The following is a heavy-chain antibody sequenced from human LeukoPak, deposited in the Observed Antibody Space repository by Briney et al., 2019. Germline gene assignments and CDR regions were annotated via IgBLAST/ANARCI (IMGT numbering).Heavy chain of an antibody. V-gene: IGHV3-9*01. D-gene: IGHD2/OR15-2a*01. CDR2: ISWNSRTI. CDR3: AKDKSSTTKYYGMDV. J-gene: IGHJ6*02. CDR1: GFIVDDYA. Sequence: GGSLRLSCAASGFIVDDYAMHWVRQAPGKGLEWVSSISWNSRTIAYADSVKGRFTIARGNGKNSLYLQMNSLRSKDTALYYCAKDKSSTTKYYGMDVWGQGTTVTVSS.